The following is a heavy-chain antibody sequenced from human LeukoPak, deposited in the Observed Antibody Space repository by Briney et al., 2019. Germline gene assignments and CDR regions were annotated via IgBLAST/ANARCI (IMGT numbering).Heavy chain of an antibody. D-gene: IGHD4-11*01. CDR3: AKCVSNVVRYYFDY. CDR2: ISGSGGST. J-gene: IGHJ4*02. CDR1: GFTFSSYA. Sequence: PGGSLRLSCAASGFTFSSYAMSWVRQAPGKRLEWVSAISGSGGSTYYADSVKGRFTISRDNSKNTLYLQMNSLRAEDTAVYYCAKCVSNVVRYYFDYWGQGTLVTVSS. V-gene: IGHV3-23*01.